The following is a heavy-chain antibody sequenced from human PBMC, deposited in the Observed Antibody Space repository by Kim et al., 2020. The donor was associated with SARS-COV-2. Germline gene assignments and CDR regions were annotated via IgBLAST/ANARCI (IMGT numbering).Heavy chain of an antibody. CDR1: GFTFSNYW. CDR3: AVNFDS. V-gene: IGHV3-7*01. Sequence: GGSLRLSCAASGFTFSNYWMDWVRQAPGKGLEWVANIKEDGSEKYYVDSVKGRFTIARDNAKNSLHLHMNSLRAEDTAVYYCAVNFDSWGQGTLVTVSS. CDR2: IKEDGSEK. J-gene: IGHJ4*02.